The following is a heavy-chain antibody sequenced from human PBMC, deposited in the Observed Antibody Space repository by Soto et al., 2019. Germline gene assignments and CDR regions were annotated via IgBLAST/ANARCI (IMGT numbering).Heavy chain of an antibody. CDR2: ISGSGGST. CDR3: AKTLAPYSSSSESTEDY. Sequence: GGSLRLSCAASGFTFSSYAMSWVRQAPGKGLEWVSAISGSGGSTYYADSVKGRFTISRDNSKNTLYLQMNSLRAEDTAVYYCAKTLAPYSSSSESTEDYWGQGTLVTVSS. D-gene: IGHD6-6*01. J-gene: IGHJ4*02. V-gene: IGHV3-23*01. CDR1: GFTFSSYA.